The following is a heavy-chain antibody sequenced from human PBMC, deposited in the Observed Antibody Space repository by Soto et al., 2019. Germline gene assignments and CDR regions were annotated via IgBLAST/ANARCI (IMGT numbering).Heavy chain of an antibody. V-gene: IGHV1-46*01. J-gene: IGHJ3*02. CDR1: GYTFTSYY. CDR2: INPSGGST. CDR3: ARGGVWYSSSRPDAFDI. Sequence: ASVKVSCKASGYTFTSYYMHWVRQAPGQGLEWMGIINPSGGSTSYAQKFQGRVTMTRDTSTSTVYMELSSLRSEDTAVYYCARGGVWYSSSRPDAFDIWGRGTMVTVSS. D-gene: IGHD6-13*01.